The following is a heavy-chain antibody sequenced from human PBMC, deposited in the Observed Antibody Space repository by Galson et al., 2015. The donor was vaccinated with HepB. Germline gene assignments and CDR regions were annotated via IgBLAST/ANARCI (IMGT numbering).Heavy chain of an antibody. CDR2: INTNTGNP. CDR1: GYTFLNYA. V-gene: IGHV7-4-1*02. Sequence: SVKVSCKASGYTFLNYAISWVRQAPGQGLEWMGWINTNTGNPTYAQGFTGRFVFSLETSVSTAYLQISSLKADDTAEYYCTRAEGSGYYYVGYWGQGTLVTVSS. CDR3: TRAEGSGYYYVGY. J-gene: IGHJ4*02. D-gene: IGHD3-22*01.